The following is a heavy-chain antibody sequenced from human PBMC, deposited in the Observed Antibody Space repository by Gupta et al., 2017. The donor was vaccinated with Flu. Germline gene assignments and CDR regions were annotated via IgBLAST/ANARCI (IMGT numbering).Heavy chain of an antibody. D-gene: IGHD2-8*02. J-gene: IGHJ6*02. V-gene: IGHV3-23*01. Sequence: RQAPGKGLEWVSFVSGTGAATHYADSVKGRFTISRDNSKNTRYLQMHGLRAEDTAIYYCAKDLATRTPTGRHNYLYYGMDVWGPGTTVIVSS. CDR3: AKDLATRTPTGRHNYLYYGMDV. CDR2: VSGTGAAT.